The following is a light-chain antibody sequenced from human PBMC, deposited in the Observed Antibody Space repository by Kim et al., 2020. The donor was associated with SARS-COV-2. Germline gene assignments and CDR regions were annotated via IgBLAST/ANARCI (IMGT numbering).Light chain of an antibody. Sequence: LPGARATLSCRASQSVSSNYLAWYQQKPGTAPRLLIYGASSRATGIPDRFSGSGSGTDFTLTITRLEPEDFAVYYCQQYSSSPATFGQGTKVDIK. V-gene: IGKV3-20*01. CDR2: GAS. CDR1: QSVSSNY. J-gene: IGKJ1*01. CDR3: QQYSSSPAT.